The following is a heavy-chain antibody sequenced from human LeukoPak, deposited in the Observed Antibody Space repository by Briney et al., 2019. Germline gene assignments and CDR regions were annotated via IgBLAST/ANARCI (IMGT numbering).Heavy chain of an antibody. CDR3: ARVRGSGYDTIYYFDY. CDR1: GYTFTSYA. D-gene: IGHD3-9*01. V-gene: IGHV1-3*01. J-gene: IGHJ4*02. Sequence: ASVKVSCKASGYTFTSYAMHWVRQAPGQRLEWMGWINAGNGNTKYSQKFQGRVTTTRDTSASTAYMELSSLRSEDTAVYYCARVRGSGYDTIYYFDYWGQGTLVTVSS. CDR2: INAGNGNT.